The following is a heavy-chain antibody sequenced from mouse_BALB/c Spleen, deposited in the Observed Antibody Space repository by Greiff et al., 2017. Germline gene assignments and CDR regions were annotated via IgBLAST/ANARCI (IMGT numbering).Heavy chain of an antibody. Sequence: EVKVVESGGGLVKPGGSLKLSCAASGFTFSSFGMHWVRQAPEKGLEWVAYISSGSSTIYYADTVKGRFTISRDNPKNTLFLQMTSLRSEDTAMYYCARSTNYWGQGTSVTVSS. CDR3: ARSTNY. CDR2: ISSGSSTI. J-gene: IGHJ4*01. V-gene: IGHV5-17*02. CDR1: GFTFSSFG.